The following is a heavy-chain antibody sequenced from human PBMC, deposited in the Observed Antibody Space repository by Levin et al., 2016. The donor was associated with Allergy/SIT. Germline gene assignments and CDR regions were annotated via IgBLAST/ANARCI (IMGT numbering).Heavy chain of an antibody. D-gene: IGHD6-19*01. Sequence: WVRQAPGQGLEWMGIINPSGGSTSYAQKFQGRVTMTRDTSTSTVYMELSSLRSEDTAVYYCARDPESGWYLVFDYWGQGTLVTVSS. CDR3: ARDPESGWYLVFDY. CDR2: INPSGGST. J-gene: IGHJ4*02. V-gene: IGHV1-46*01.